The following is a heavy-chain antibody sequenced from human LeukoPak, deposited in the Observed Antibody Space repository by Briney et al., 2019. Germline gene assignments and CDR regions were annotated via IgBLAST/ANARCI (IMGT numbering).Heavy chain of an antibody. D-gene: IGHD2-15*01. J-gene: IGHJ4*02. V-gene: IGHV3-30*04. CDR1: GFTFRTCG. CDR2: MSSDAIRT. Sequence: PGKSLRLSCETSGFTFRTCGVHWVRQAPGKGLEWVALMSSDAIRTYYADSVKGRFSISRDSSKDTLYLQMNSLRAEDTAVYYCAKDHAGSGRAFESWGQGTLVTVSS. CDR3: AKDHAGSGRAFES.